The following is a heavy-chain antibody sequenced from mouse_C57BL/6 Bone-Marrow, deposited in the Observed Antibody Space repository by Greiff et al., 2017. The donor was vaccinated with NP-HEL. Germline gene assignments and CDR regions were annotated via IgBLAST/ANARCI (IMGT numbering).Heavy chain of an antibody. CDR2: ISSGGSYT. V-gene: IGHV5-6*01. CDR1: GSTFSSYC. J-gene: IGHJ3*01. CDR3: ERLYPPAY. Sequence: EVQLVESGGDLVKPGGSLKLSCAASGSTFSSYCMSWVRQTPDKRLEWVATISSGGSYTYYPDSVKGRFTISRDNAKNTLYLQMSSLKSEDTAVDYCERLYPPAYWGQGTMVTVSA. D-gene: IGHD1-1*01.